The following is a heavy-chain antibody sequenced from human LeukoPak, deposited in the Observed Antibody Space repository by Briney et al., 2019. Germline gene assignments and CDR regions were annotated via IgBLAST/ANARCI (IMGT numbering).Heavy chain of an antibody. Sequence: GSLRLSCAASGFTFSSYSMNWVRQAPGKGLEWVSSISSSSSYIYYADSVKGRFTISRDNAKSSLYLQMNSLTPEDTGIYYCVRGYRNQWELWAWGQGTLVTVSS. V-gene: IGHV3-21*01. J-gene: IGHJ5*02. CDR3: VRGYRNQWELWA. CDR2: ISSSSSYI. D-gene: IGHD1-26*01. CDR1: GFTFSSYS.